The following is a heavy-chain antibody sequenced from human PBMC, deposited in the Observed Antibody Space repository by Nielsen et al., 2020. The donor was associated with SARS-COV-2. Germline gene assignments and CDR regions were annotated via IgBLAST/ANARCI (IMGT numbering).Heavy chain of an antibody. D-gene: IGHD3-16*01. V-gene: IGHV3-53*01. J-gene: IGHJ6*02. Sequence: GGSLRLSCAAPGLTVSRYNMNWVRQAPGKGLEWVSIIYSDGSTYYAGSVKGRLTISRDNSKNTLYLQMNSLRAEDTAVYYCARGGGGMDVWGQGTTVTVSS. CDR1: GLTVSRYN. CDR2: IYSDGST. CDR3: ARGGGGMDV.